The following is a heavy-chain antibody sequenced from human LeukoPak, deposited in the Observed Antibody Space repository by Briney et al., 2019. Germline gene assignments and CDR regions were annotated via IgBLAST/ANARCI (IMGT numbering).Heavy chain of an antibody. CDR2: ISPSGSS. CDR3: ARDNTEFRGVFRTPQKFDAFDI. Sequence: SETLSLTCTVSGGSISSSSHYWGWIRQPPGEGLEWIGSISPSGSSVYNSSLKSRVTISVDTSKNDFSLNLNSVTAADTAMYYCARDNTEFRGVFRTPQKFDAFDIWGQGTMVTVS. V-gene: IGHV4-39*02. CDR1: GGSISSSSHY. D-gene: IGHD3-10*01. J-gene: IGHJ3*02.